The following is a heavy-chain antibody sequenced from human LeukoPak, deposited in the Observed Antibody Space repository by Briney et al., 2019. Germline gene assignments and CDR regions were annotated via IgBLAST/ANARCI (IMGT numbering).Heavy chain of an antibody. CDR1: GFTFSDHY. J-gene: IGHJ4*02. D-gene: IGHD6-19*01. Sequence: GGSLRLSCAGSGFTFSDHYMSWIRQAPGKGLEWVSYISSSGSTIYYADSVKGRFTISRDNAKNSLYLQMNSLRAEDTAVYYCARDGYSSGWYYFDYWGQGTLVTVSS. CDR3: ARDGYSSGWYYFDY. V-gene: IGHV3-11*01. CDR2: ISSSGSTI.